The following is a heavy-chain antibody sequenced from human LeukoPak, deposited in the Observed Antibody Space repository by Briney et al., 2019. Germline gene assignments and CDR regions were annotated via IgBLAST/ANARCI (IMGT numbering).Heavy chain of an antibody. J-gene: IGHJ4*02. V-gene: IGHV3-33*01. CDR3: ASLHDFWSGYYTGISNYFDY. Sequence: GESLRLSCAASGFTFSSYGMHWVRQAPGKGLEWVAVIWYDGSNKYYADSVKGRFTISRDNSKNTLYLQMNSLRAEDTAVYYCASLHDFWSGYYTGISNYFDYWGQGTLVTVSS. CDR1: GFTFSSYG. CDR2: IWYDGSNK. D-gene: IGHD3-3*01.